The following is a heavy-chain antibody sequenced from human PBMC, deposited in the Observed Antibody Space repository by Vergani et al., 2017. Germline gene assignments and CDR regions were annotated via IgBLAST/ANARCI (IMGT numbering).Heavy chain of an antibody. D-gene: IGHD3-3*01. J-gene: IGHJ5*02. CDR2: IYYSGST. Sequence: QLQLQESGPGLVKPSETLSLTCTVSGGSISSSSYYWGWIRQPPGKGLEWIGSIYYSGSTYYNPSLKSRVTISVDTSKNQFALKLSSVHAADPAVYYCAGDGPRGPWSCYFWFDPWGQGTLVTVSS. CDR1: GGSISSSSYY. CDR3: AGDGPRGPWSCYFWFDP. V-gene: IGHV4-39*07.